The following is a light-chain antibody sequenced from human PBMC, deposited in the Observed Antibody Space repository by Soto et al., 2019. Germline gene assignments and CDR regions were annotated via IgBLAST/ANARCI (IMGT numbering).Light chain of an antibody. Sequence: QSVLTQPPSVSGAPGQRVTISCTGGSSNIGAGYDVHWYQQLPGTAPKLLIFGNSNRPSGVPDRFSGSGSGTSASLAITGLQAEDESDYYCQSYDSSLSGVVFGGGTKLTVL. CDR3: QSYDSSLSGVV. V-gene: IGLV1-40*01. CDR2: GNS. CDR1: SSNIGAGYD. J-gene: IGLJ2*01.